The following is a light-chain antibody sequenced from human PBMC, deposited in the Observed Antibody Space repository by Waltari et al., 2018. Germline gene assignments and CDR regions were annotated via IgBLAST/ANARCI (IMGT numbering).Light chain of an antibody. CDR3: QQRVNWPSLT. V-gene: IGKV3-11*01. CDR2: DAS. J-gene: IGKJ4*01. Sequence: EIVLTQSPATLSLSAGERATLSCRASQNIYTYLAWYQQKPGQAPRLLIHDASIRATGTPAMFSVSVSVTDFTLTISSLEPEDFAVYYCQQRVNWPSLTFGGGTRVEIK. CDR1: QNIYTY.